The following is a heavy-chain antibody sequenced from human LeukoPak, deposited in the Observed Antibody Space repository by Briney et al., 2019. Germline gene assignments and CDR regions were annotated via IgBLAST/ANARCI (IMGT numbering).Heavy chain of an antibody. V-gene: IGHV3-7*01. CDR1: GFTFSSYW. CDR2: IKQDGSEK. J-gene: IGHJ4*02. CDR3: ARDRSQIETVGTIFDY. D-gene: IGHD7-27*01. Sequence: GGSLRLSCAASGFTFSSYWMSWVRQAPGKGLEWVANIKQDGSEKYYVDSVKGRFTISRDNSKNTLYLQMNSLRAEDTAVYYCARDRSQIETVGTIFDYWGQGTLVTVSS.